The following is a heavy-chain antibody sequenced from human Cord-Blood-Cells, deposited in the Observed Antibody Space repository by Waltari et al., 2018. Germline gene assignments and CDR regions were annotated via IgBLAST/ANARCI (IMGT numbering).Heavy chain of an antibody. CDR1: GFTVRSNY. V-gene: IGHV3-53*02. D-gene: IGHD2-21*01. CDR2: IYSGGST. J-gene: IGHJ3*02. CDR3: ASSCGGDCYDAFDI. Sequence: EVQLVETGGGLIQPGGSLRLSCAASGFTVRSNYMSWVRQAPGKGLEWVSVIYSGGSTYYADSVKGRFTISRDNSKNTLYLQMNSLRAEDTAVYYCASSCGGDCYDAFDIWGQGTMVTVSS.